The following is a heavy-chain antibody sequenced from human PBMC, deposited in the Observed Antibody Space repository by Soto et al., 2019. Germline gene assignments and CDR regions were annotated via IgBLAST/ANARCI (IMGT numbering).Heavy chain of an antibody. CDR3: ARVSGGSWGYFDT. V-gene: IGHV3-53*02. Sequence: EVQLVETGGGLMQPGGSLRLSCAASGFDVSRTYMSWGRQAPGKGLEWVSVFYSGGSRYYADSVKGRFTVSRDSSKNTLYLQMDNLRADDTAVYDCARVSGGSWGYFDTWGQGTLVTVSS. CDR2: FYSGGSR. CDR1: GFDVSRTY. D-gene: IGHD3-16*01. J-gene: IGHJ4*02.